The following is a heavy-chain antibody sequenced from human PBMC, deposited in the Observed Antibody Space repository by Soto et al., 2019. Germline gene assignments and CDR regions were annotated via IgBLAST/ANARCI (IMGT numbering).Heavy chain of an antibody. CDR1: GFTFSSYG. J-gene: IGHJ4*02. CDR3: ARGYYYDSSGYFPYFDY. V-gene: IGHV3-33*01. Sequence: QVQLVESGGGVVQPGRSLGLSCAASGFTFSSYGMHWVRQAPGKGLEWVAVIWYDGSNKYYADSVKGRFTISRDNSKNTLYLQMNSLRAEDTAVYYCARGYYYDSSGYFPYFDYWGQGTLVTVSS. CDR2: IWYDGSNK. D-gene: IGHD3-22*01.